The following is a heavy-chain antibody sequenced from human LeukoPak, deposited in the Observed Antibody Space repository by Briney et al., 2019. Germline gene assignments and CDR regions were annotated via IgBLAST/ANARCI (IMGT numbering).Heavy chain of an antibody. CDR3: ARRVGSGWPVQH. CDR2: MHPNSGNT. CDR1: GYTFSSYD. J-gene: IGHJ1*01. D-gene: IGHD6-19*01. Sequence: ASVKISCKASGYTFSSYDIDWVRQATGQGLEWMGWMHPNSGNTGYAQKFQGRLNMTRNTSISTAYMELSSLRSEDTAVYYCARRVGSGWPVQHWGQGTLVTVSS. V-gene: IGHV1-8*01.